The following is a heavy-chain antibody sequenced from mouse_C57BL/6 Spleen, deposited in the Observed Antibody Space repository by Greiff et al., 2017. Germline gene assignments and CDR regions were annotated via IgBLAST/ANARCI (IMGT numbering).Heavy chain of an antibody. Sequence: QVQLKESGPELVKPGASVKISCKASGYAFSSSWMNWVKQRPGKGLEWIGRIYPGDGDTNYNGKFKGKATLTADKSSSTAYMQLSSLTSEDSAVYFCARALLLRPAMDYWGQGTSVTVSS. V-gene: IGHV1-82*01. CDR3: ARALLLRPAMDY. CDR1: GYAFSSSW. CDR2: IYPGDGDT. J-gene: IGHJ4*01. D-gene: IGHD1-1*01.